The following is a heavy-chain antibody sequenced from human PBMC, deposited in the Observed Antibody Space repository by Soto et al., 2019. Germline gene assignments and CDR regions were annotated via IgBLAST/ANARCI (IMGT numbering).Heavy chain of an antibody. J-gene: IGHJ5*02. Sequence: QLQLQESGPGLVKPSETLSLTCTVSGGSISSSSYYWGWIRQPPGKGLEWIGSTYYSGSTYYNPSLKSRVTISVDTSKNQFSLKLSSVTAADTAVYYCARHGGWVAVAMGSGWFDPWGQGTLVTVSS. CDR1: GGSISSSSYY. CDR3: ARHGGWVAVAMGSGWFDP. CDR2: TYYSGST. D-gene: IGHD6-19*01. V-gene: IGHV4-39*01.